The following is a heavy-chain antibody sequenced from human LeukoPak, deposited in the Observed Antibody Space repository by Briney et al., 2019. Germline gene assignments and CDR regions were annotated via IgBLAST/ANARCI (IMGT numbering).Heavy chain of an antibody. CDR3: AKVRRGGSYCYFDY. CDR2: ISGSGGST. Sequence: PGGSLRLSCAASGFTFSSYAMSWVRQAPGKGLEWVSAISGSGGSTYYADSVKGRFTISRDNSKNTLYLQMNSLRAEDTAAYYCAKVRRGGSYCYFDYWGQGTLVTVSS. J-gene: IGHJ4*02. D-gene: IGHD1-26*01. V-gene: IGHV3-23*01. CDR1: GFTFSSYA.